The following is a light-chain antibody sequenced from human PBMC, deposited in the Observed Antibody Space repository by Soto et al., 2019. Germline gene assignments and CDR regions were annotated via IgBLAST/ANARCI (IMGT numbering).Light chain of an antibody. CDR1: SSDVGRYKY. Sequence: QSALTQPASVSGSPGESITISCTGTSSDVGRYKYVSWYQQHPGKVPKLLIYGVSNRPSGVSNRFSGSKSGNTASLTISGLQAEDEADYYCSSYTGSRNYVIFGGGTKVTVL. CDR3: SSYTGSRNYVI. J-gene: IGLJ2*01. V-gene: IGLV2-14*01. CDR2: GVS.